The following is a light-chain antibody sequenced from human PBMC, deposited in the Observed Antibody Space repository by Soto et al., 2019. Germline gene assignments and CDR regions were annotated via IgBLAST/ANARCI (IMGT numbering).Light chain of an antibody. CDR2: KAS. CDR3: QQYDSYPWT. CDR1: QSISSW. Sequence: DIPMTQSPSTLSASGGDRVTITCRASQSISSWLAWYQQKPGKAPKLLIYKASSLESGVPSRFSGSGSGTEFTLTISSLQPDDFATYFCQQYDSYPWTFGQGTRVEIK. V-gene: IGKV1-5*03. J-gene: IGKJ1*01.